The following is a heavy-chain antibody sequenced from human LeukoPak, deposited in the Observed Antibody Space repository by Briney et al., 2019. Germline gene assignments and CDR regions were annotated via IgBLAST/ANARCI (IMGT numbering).Heavy chain of an antibody. CDR2: ISGSGGST. V-gene: IGHV3-23*01. CDR1: GFTFSSYA. CDR3: AKDPHYDSSGYYLYYFDY. Sequence: GGSLRLSCAASGFTFSSYAMSWVRQAPGKGLEWVSAISGSGGSTYYADSVKGRFTISRDNSKNTLYLQMNSLRAEDTAVYYCAKDPHYDSSGYYLYYFDYWGQGTLVTVSS. J-gene: IGHJ4*02. D-gene: IGHD3-22*01.